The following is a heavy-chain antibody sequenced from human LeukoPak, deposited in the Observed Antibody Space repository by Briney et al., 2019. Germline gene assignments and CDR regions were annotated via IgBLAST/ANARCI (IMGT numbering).Heavy chain of an antibody. D-gene: IGHD3-10*01. V-gene: IGHV3-48*04. Sequence: GGSLRLSCAASGFTFSSYSMNWVRQAPGKGLEWVSYISSSSSTIYYADSVKGRFTISRDNAKNSLYLQMNSLRAEDTAVYYCARDLDYYGSGSYYQIEYWGQGTLVTVSS. J-gene: IGHJ4*02. CDR2: ISSSSSTI. CDR1: GFTFSSYS. CDR3: ARDLDYYGSGSYYQIEY.